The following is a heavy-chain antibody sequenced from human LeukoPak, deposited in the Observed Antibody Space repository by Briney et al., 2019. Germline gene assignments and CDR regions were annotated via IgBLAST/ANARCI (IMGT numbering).Heavy chain of an antibody. CDR2: IKEDGREK. Sequence: GGSLRLSCVTSGYTLRSYWMSWVRQAPGKGLEWVANIKEDGREKNYADSARGRFTVSRDNARNSLNLQMNGLRAEDTAVYYCVRDGDKRNDLDYWGQGTQVTVSS. V-gene: IGHV3-7*01. CDR1: GYTLRSYW. D-gene: IGHD1-1*01. CDR3: VRDGDKRNDLDY. J-gene: IGHJ4*02.